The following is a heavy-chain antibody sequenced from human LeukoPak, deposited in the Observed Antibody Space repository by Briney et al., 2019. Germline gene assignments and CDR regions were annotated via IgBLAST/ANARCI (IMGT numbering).Heavy chain of an antibody. Sequence: SGTLSLTCAVSGGSISSSNWWSWVRQPPGKGLEWIGEIYHSGSTNYNPSLKSRVTISVDKSKNQFSLKLSSVIAADTAVYYCARDRCTNGVCYSWDYWGQGTLVTVSS. CDR1: GGSISSSNW. CDR2: IYHSGST. V-gene: IGHV4-4*02. J-gene: IGHJ4*02. D-gene: IGHD2-8*01. CDR3: ARDRCTNGVCYSWDY.